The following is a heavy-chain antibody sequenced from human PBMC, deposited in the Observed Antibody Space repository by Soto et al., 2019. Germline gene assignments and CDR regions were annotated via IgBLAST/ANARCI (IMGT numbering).Heavy chain of an antibody. CDR2: IWYDGSNK. J-gene: IGHJ2*01. CDR3: ARPKRSGWYQDCDL. V-gene: IGHV3-33*01. D-gene: IGHD6-19*01. CDR1: GFTFSSYG. Sequence: QVQLVESGGGVVQPGRSLSLSCAASGFTFSSYGMHWVRQAPGKGLEWVAVIWYDGSNKYYADSVKGRFNISRDNSKNALDLQMNSLRAEDTAVYYCARPKRSGWYQDCDLWGRGTLVTVAS.